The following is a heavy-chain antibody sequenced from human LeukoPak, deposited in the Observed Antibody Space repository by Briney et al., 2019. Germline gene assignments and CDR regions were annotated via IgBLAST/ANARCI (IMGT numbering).Heavy chain of an antibody. D-gene: IGHD3-3*01. Sequence: PSETLFLTSTVSGGSIRGSSYYWVWIRQPPGKGLEWIGTIYYSGSTYYNPSLKSRVTISADTSKNQLSLKVRSVTAADTAVYYCARSSGVVIHNWFDPWGQGTLVTVSS. CDR2: IYYSGST. V-gene: IGHV4-39*01. CDR1: GGSIRGSSYY. CDR3: ARSSGVVIHNWFDP. J-gene: IGHJ5*02.